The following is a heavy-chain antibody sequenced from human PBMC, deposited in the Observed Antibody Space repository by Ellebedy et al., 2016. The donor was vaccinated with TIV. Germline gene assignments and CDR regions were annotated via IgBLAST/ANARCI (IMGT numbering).Heavy chain of an antibody. CDR3: TSGPLGQDY. V-gene: IGHV1-69*13. CDR2: IIPIFGTA. Sequence: ASVKVSCKTSGYIFTSYGITWVRQAPGQGLEWMGGIIPIFGTANYAQKFQGRVTITADESTGTAYMELSSLRSEDTAMYYCTSGPLGQDYWGQGTLVTVSS. J-gene: IGHJ4*02. CDR1: GYIFTSYG.